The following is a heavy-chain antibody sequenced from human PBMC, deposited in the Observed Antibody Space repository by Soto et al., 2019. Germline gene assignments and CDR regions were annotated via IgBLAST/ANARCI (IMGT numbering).Heavy chain of an antibody. CDR3: VSYDRQSGRYALDY. J-gene: IGHJ4*02. CDR1: VDSISYYY. V-gene: IGHV4-59*01. CDR2: VYYDGST. Sequence: LSLTCTVSVDSISYYYWSWIRQPPGKGLEWIGYVYYDGSTNYNPSLESRVTMSIDTSKNQFSLKLSSVIAADTAVYYCVSYDRQSGRYALDYWGQGTLVTVSS. D-gene: IGHD3-10*01.